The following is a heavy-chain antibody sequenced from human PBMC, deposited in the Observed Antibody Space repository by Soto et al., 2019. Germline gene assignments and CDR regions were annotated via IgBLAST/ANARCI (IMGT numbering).Heavy chain of an antibody. CDR2: INQDGSDK. J-gene: IGHJ4*02. CDR3: TRGGRYDIHVILPPDF. CDR1: GFTFSSYW. D-gene: IGHD3-10*01. V-gene: IGHV3-7*04. Sequence: EVQLVESGGVLVQPGGSLRLSCAASGFTFSSYWMSWARQTPGKGLEWVANINQDGSDKYYLDSVKGRFTISRDNAKNSLYLQMSSLRAEDTAMYFCTRGGRYDIHVILPPDFWVQGTLVTVSS.